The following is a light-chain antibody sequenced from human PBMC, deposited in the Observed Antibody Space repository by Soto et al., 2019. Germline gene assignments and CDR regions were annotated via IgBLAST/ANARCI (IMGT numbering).Light chain of an antibody. CDR2: QDS. V-gene: IGLV3-1*01. CDR3: QAWDSSTAV. CDR1: KLGDKY. J-gene: IGLJ2*01. Sequence: SSELTQPPSVSVSPGQTASITCSGDKLGDKYACWYQQKPGQSPVLVIYQDSKRPSGIPERFSGSNSANTATLTISGTQAMDEADYYCQAWDSSTAVFGGGTKLTVL.